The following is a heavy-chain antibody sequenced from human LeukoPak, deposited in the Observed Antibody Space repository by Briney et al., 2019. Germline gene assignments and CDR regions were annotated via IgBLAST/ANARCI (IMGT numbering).Heavy chain of an antibody. CDR3: ARSRAAAGRYC. V-gene: IGHV4-59*08. J-gene: IGHJ4*02. D-gene: IGHD6-13*01. CDR2: IYYSGST. Sequence: SETLSLTCTVPGGSISSYYWSWIRQPPGKGLEWIGYIYYSGSTNYNPSLKSRVTISVDTSKNQFSLKLSSVTAADTAVYYCARSRAAAGRYCWGQGTLVTVSS. CDR1: GGSISSYY.